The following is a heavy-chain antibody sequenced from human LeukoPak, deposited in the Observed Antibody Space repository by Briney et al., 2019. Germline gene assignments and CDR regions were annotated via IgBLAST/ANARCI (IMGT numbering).Heavy chain of an antibody. CDR3: ASNPSSSTTDDY. V-gene: IGHV3-21*01. J-gene: IGHJ4*02. Sequence: GGSLRLSCAASGFTFSSYSMNWVLQAPGKGLEWVSPISSGSSYIYYADSVKGRFTISRDNAKNSVYLQMNSLRAEDTAVYYCASNPSSSTTDDYWGQGTLVTVSS. CDR2: ISSGSSYI. D-gene: IGHD6-6*01. CDR1: GFTFSSYS.